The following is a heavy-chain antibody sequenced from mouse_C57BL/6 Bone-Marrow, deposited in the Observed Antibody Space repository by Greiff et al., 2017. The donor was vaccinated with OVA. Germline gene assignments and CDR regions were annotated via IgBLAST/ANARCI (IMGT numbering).Heavy chain of an antibody. CDR1: GYTFTSYW. J-gene: IGHJ4*01. CDR2: IHPNSGST. Sequence: VQLQQPGAELVKPGASVKLSCKASGYTFTSYWMHWVKQRPGQGLEWIGMIHPNSGSTNYNEKFKSKATLTVDKSSSTAYMQLSSLTSEDSAVYDCARITTVVAPYYWGQGTSVTVSS. D-gene: IGHD1-1*01. CDR3: ARITTVVAPYY. V-gene: IGHV1-64*01.